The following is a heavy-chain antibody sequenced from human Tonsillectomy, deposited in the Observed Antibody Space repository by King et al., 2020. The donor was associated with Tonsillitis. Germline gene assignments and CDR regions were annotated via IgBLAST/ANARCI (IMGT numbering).Heavy chain of an antibody. CDR2: INPKSGGT. V-gene: IGHV1-2*02. D-gene: IGHD5-12*01. CDR1: GYTFTDYY. J-gene: IGHJ4*02. CDR3: ASRWGGYSAYN. Sequence: VQLVQSGAEVKKPGASVKVSCKASGYTFTDYYMHWVQQAPGQGLEWMGWINPKSGGTNFAQKFQGRVTMTRDTSISTAYMELSRLTFDDTAVYYCASRWGGYSAYNWGQGALVTVSS.